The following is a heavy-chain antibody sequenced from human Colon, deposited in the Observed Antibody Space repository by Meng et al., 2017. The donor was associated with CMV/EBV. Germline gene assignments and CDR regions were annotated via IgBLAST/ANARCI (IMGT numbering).Heavy chain of an antibody. CDR2: IDHVGAT. CDR3: ARRSGSYRLTYWFDP. D-gene: IGHD1-26*01. CDR1: GGSVNSGSYY. V-gene: IGHV4-61*01. J-gene: IGHJ5*02. Sequence: GSLRLSCTVSGGSVNSGSYYWSWIRQPPGKGPEWIGDIDHVGATNYNPSLKSRVTISVDTSKNEFSLSLTSATATDTAVYYCARRSGSYRLTYWFDPWGQGTLVTVSS.